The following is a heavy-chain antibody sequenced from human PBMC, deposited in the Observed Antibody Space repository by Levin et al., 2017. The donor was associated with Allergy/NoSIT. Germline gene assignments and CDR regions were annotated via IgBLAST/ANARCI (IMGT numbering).Heavy chain of an antibody. CDR1: GGSFSGYY. J-gene: IGHJ3*02. CDR2: INHSGST. D-gene: IGHD3-10*01. CDR3: ARVKVRGVITPRHDAFDS. Sequence: SETLSLTCAVYGGSFSGYYWSWIRQPPGKGLEWIGEINHSGSTNYNPSLKSRVTISVDTSKNQFSLKLSSVTAADTAVYYCARVKVRGVITPRHDAFDSWGQGTMVTVSS. V-gene: IGHV4-34*01.